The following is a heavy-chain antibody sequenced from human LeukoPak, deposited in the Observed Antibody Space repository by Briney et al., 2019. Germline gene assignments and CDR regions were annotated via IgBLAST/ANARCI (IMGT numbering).Heavy chain of an antibody. J-gene: IGHJ3*01. CDR2: INSDGRRP. CDR3: ARETREAGSGDHQTDSFDV. D-gene: IGHD2-15*01. V-gene: IGHV3-74*01. Sequence: PGGSLRLSCAASRFSVSDYWMHWVRQALGKGLVWVSRINSDGRRPSYADSVKGRFTISRDNAKNTLYLQMNSLRVEDTALYYCARETREAGSGDHQTDSFDVWGQGTMVSVSS. CDR1: RFSVSDYW.